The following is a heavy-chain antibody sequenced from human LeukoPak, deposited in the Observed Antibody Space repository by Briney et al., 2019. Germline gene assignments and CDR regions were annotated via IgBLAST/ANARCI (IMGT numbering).Heavy chain of an antibody. D-gene: IGHD4-23*01. CDR2: IYHSGSV. V-gene: IGHV4-4*02. CDR1: GGSVNGSEW. J-gene: IGHJ4*02. CDR3: ARDSTGGNSWFFDS. Sequence: SGTLSLTCTVSGGSVNGSEWWNWVRQPPGKGLEWIGEIYHSGSVLYNPSLKSRVAMSVDKSKNQFSLNLNSVTAADTAVYYCARDSTGGNSWFFDSWGQGTLVTVSS.